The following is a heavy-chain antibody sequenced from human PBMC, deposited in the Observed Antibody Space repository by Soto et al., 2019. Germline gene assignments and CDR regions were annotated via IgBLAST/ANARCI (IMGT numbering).Heavy chain of an antibody. D-gene: IGHD6-13*01. CDR3: AKLPNKQQLAPLAYYYYGVDV. CDR2: ISGSGGST. V-gene: IGHV3-23*01. CDR1: GFTFSSYA. J-gene: IGHJ6*02. Sequence: PGGSLRLSCAASGFTFSSYAMSWVRQAPGKGLEWVSAISGSGGSTYYADSVKGRFTISRDNSKNTLYLQMNSLRAEDTAVYYCAKLPNKQQLAPLAYYYYGVDVWGQGTTVTVSS.